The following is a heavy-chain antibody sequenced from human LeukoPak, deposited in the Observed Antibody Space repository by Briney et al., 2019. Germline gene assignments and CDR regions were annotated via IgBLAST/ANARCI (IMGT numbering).Heavy chain of an antibody. V-gene: IGHV3-21*01. CDR3: ARGQSYGWFDP. CDR1: GFTFSTYS. CDR2: ISGSSSYI. J-gene: IGHJ5*02. Sequence: PGGSLRLSCAASGFTFSTYSMNWVRQAPGKGLEWVSSISGSSSYIYYADSVRGRSTISRDNAKNSLYLQMNSLRAEDTAVYYCARGQSYGWFDPWGQGTLVTVSS. D-gene: IGHD5-18*01.